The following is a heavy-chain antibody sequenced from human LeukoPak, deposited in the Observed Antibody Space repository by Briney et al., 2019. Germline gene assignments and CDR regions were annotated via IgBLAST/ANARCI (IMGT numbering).Heavy chain of an antibody. J-gene: IGHJ5*02. CDR2: IYYSGST. Sequence: TSETLSLTCTVSGGSISSYYWSWIRQPPGKGLEWIGYIYYSGSTNYNPSLKSRVTISVDTSKNQFSLKLSSVTAADTAVYYCXRRMTTLYNWFDPWGQGTLVTVSS. V-gene: IGHV4-59*08. CDR3: XRRMTTLYNWFDP. D-gene: IGHD4-11*01. CDR1: GGSISSYY.